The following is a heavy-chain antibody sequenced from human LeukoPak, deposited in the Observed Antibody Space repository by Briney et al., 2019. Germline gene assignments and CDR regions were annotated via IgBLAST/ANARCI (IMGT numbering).Heavy chain of an antibody. V-gene: IGHV4-4*07. CDR2: IYTSGST. CDR1: GGSISSYY. CDR3: ARGVSLGYYDSSGYSEYYFDY. Sequence: SETLPLTCTVSGGSISSYYWSWIRQPAGKGLEWIGRIYTSGSTNYNPSLKSRVTMSVDTSKNQFSLKLSSVTAADTAVYYCARGVSLGYYDSSGYSEYYFDYWGQGTLVTVSS. J-gene: IGHJ4*02. D-gene: IGHD3-22*01.